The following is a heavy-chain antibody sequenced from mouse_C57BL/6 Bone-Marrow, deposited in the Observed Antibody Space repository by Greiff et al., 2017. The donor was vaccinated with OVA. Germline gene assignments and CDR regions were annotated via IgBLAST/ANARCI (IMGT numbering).Heavy chain of an antibody. V-gene: IGHV1-52*01. J-gene: IGHJ2*01. CDR2: IDPSDSET. Sequence: QVQLQQPGAELVRPGSSVKLSCKASGYTFTSYWMHWVKQRPIQGLEWIGNIDPSDSETHYNQKFKDKATLTVAKSSSTAYMQLSSLTSEDSAVYYCASRGKRRLRGWYYFDYWGQGTTLTVSS. CDR1: GYTFTSYW. CDR3: ASRGKRRLRGWYYFDY. D-gene: IGHD3-2*02.